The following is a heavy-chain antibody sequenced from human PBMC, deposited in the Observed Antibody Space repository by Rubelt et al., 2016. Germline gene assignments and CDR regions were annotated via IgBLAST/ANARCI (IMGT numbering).Heavy chain of an antibody. V-gene: IGHV4-39*01. D-gene: IGHD3-22*01. CDR2: IYYSGST. CDR3: ARSPYYDSSGYDAFDI. Sequence: QLQLQESGPGLVKPSETLSLTCTVSGGSISSSSYYWGWIRQPPGKGLEWIGSIYYSGSTYYNPSLKGRCTISVDTSKNQFSLKLSSVTAADTAVYYCARSPYYDSSGYDAFDIWGQGTMVTVSS. CDR1: GGSISSSSYY. J-gene: IGHJ3*02.